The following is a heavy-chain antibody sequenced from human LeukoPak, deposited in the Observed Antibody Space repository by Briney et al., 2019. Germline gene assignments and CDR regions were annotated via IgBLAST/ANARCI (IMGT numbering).Heavy chain of an antibody. J-gene: IGHJ4*02. V-gene: IGHV1-69*05. Sequence: ASVKVSCKASGGTFSSYAISWVRQAPGQGLEWMGGIIPIFGTANYAQKFQGRVTITTDESTSTAYMELSSLRSEDTAVYYCARAQLGKEMATISHPDYWGQGTLVTVSS. CDR3: ARAQLGKEMATISHPDY. CDR1: GGTFSSYA. CDR2: IIPIFGTA. D-gene: IGHD5-24*01.